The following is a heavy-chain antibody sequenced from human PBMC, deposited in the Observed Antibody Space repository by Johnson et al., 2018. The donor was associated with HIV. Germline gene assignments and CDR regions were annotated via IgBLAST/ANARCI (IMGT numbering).Heavy chain of an antibody. D-gene: IGHD3-9*01. CDR2: INWNGGSK. V-gene: IGHV3-9*01. Sequence: VQLVESGGGLVQPGRSLRLSCSASGFTFDDYAMHWVRQVPGKGLEWVSGINWNGGSKGYADSAKGRFTISRDNARNSLYLQMNSLRAEDTAVYYCAKSNSLGGAGYQPHDAFDIWGQGTMVTVSS. CDR1: GFTFDDYA. J-gene: IGHJ3*02. CDR3: AKSNSLGGAGYQPHDAFDI.